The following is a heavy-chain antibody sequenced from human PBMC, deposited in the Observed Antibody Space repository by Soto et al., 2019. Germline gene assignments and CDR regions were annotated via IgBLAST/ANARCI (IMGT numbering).Heavy chain of an antibody. CDR2: ISGSGGST. J-gene: IGHJ6*02. Sequence: PGGSLRLSCAASGFTFSSYAMSCVRQAPGKGLEWVSAISGSGGSTYYADSVKGPFTISRDNSKNTLYLQMNSLRAEDTAVYYCARAYSVRLPCRADYYYALYVWGQGSIVTVS. CDR3: ARAYSVRLPCRADYYYALYV. CDR1: GFTFSSYA. V-gene: IGHV3-23*01. D-gene: IGHD2-2*01.